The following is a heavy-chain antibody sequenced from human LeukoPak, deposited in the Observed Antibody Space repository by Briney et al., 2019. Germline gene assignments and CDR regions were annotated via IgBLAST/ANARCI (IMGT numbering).Heavy chain of an antibody. J-gene: IGHJ4*02. CDR1: GYTFTGYY. CDR2: INPNSGGT. D-gene: IGHD4-11*01. Sequence: ASVKVSCKASGYTFTGYYMHWVRQAPGQGLEWMGWINPNSGGTNYAQKFQGRVTMTRDTSISTAYMELSRLRSDDTAVYYCARDPCNYEGSGFDYWGQGTLVTVSS. CDR3: ARDPCNYEGSGFDY. V-gene: IGHV1-2*02.